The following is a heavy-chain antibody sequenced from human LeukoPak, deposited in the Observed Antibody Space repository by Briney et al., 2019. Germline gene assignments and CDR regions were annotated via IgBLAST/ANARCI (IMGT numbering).Heavy chain of an antibody. D-gene: IGHD6-13*01. CDR2: IYYSGST. J-gene: IGHJ4*02. V-gene: IGHV4-39*01. CDR1: GGSFSSSSYY. Sequence: SETQSLTCTVSGGSFSSSSYYWGWIRQPPGKGLEWIGSIYYSGSTYYNPSLKSRVTISVDTSKNQFSLKLSSVTAADTAVYYCARLDDRAARIGVGHSSSWSSRRGFDYWGQGTLVTVSS. CDR3: ARLDDRAARIGVGHSSSWSSRRGFDY.